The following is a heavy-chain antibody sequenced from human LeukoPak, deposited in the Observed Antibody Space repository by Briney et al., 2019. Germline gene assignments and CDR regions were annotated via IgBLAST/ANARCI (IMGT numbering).Heavy chain of an antibody. Sequence: GGSLRLSCEASGLSLSGSWMHWVRQAPGKGLMWVSQSKYDGSTKSYAASVRGRFTISRDNAKNTLYLHMDSLRAEDTAVYHCARSDYFHNWGQGTMVVVSA. CDR3: ARSDYFHN. V-gene: IGHV3-74*01. D-gene: IGHD2/OR15-2a*01. CDR2: SKYDGSTK. J-gene: IGHJ3*01. CDR1: GLSLSGSW.